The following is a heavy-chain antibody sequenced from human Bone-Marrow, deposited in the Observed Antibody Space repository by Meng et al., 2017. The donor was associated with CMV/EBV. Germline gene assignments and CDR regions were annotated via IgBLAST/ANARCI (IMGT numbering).Heavy chain of an antibody. V-gene: IGHV4-39*07. CDR1: GGFISSSSYY. CDR2: IYYSGST. Sequence: SETLSLTCTVSGGFISSSSYYWGWIRQPPGKGLEWIGSIYYSGSTYYNPSLRSRVTMSLDTSENQFSLELSSVTAADTALDYCASISSSSRPNFEYWGQGTLVTASS. CDR3: ASISSSSRPNFEY. D-gene: IGHD6-6*01. J-gene: IGHJ4*02.